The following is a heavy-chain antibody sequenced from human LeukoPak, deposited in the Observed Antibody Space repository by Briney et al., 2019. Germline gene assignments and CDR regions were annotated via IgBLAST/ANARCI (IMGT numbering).Heavy chain of an antibody. J-gene: IGHJ1*01. Sequence: SETLSLTCTVSGDSISSDYWSWIRQPPGKGLEWIGYIYRFGNTYTNPSLMRRVTISLDTSEKQLSLNLTSVTAADTAVYYCAGRGQRYFRDWGQGTLVTVSS. CDR3: AGRGQRYFRD. CDR2: IYRFGNT. CDR1: GDSISSDY. V-gene: IGHV4-4*08.